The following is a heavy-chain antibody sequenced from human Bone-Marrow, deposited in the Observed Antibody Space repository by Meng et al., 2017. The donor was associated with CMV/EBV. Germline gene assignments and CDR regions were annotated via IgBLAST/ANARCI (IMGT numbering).Heavy chain of an antibody. CDR1: GFTFDDYA. J-gene: IGHJ5*02. Sequence: SLKISCAASGFTFDDYAMHWVRQAPGKGLEWVSGISWNSGSIGYADSVKGRFTISRDNAKNSLYLQMNSLRAEDTALYYCAKDMAGSNTNWFDPWGPGTLVTGSS. D-gene: IGHD6-19*01. CDR3: AKDMAGSNTNWFDP. CDR2: ISWNSGSI. V-gene: IGHV3-9*01.